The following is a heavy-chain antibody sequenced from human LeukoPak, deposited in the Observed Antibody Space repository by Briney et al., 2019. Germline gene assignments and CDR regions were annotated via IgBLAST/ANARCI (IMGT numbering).Heavy chain of an antibody. CDR2: TSYDGSNK. CDR3: AKATYYYGSGSYYPKTHLGY. Sequence: PGRSLRLSCAASGFTFSSYGMHWVRQAPGKGLEWVAVTSYDGSNKYYADSVKGRFTISRDNSKNTLYLQMNSLRAEDTAVYYCAKATYYYGSGSYYPKTHLGYWGQGTLVTVSS. D-gene: IGHD3-10*01. CDR1: GFTFSSYG. V-gene: IGHV3-30*18. J-gene: IGHJ4*02.